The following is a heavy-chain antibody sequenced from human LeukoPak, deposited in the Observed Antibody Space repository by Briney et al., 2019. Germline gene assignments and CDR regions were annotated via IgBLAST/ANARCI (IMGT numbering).Heavy chain of an antibody. CDR3: AKDAYSSGWFHLDY. D-gene: IGHD6-19*01. CDR2: INSDGSSI. V-gene: IGHV3-74*01. J-gene: IGHJ4*02. CDR1: GFTFSSYW. Sequence: GGSLRLSCAASGFTFSSYWMHWVRQAPGKGLVWVSRINSDGSSISYADSVKGRFTISRDNAKNTLYLQMNSLRAEDTAVYYCAKDAYSSGWFHLDYWGQGTLVTVSS.